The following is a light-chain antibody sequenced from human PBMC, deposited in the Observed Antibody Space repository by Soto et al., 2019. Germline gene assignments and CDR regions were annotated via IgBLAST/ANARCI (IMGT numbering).Light chain of an antibody. V-gene: IGLV1-51*01. CDR1: SSNIGGNS. Sequence: QSVLTQPPSVSAAPGQKVTISCSGSSSNIGGNSVSWYQQLPGTAPRLLIYDDNKRPSGIPDRFSGSKSGTSATLGITGFQTGDEADYYCGSWDSSLSAYVFGTGTRSPS. CDR3: GSWDSSLSAYV. CDR2: DDN. J-gene: IGLJ1*01.